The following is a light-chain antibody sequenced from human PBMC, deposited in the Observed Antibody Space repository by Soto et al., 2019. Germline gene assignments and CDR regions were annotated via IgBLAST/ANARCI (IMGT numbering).Light chain of an antibody. V-gene: IGKV3-20*01. CDR1: QSVSSTY. J-gene: IGKJ1*01. CDR3: QHYNSYSEA. Sequence: EIVFTQSPGTQSLSPGERFTLSGSSSQSVSSTYLAWYQQKPGQAPRLLIYGASSRAIGIPDRFSGSVSGSDFILTINSLQSEDFATYYCQHYNSYSEAFGQGTKVDIK. CDR2: GAS.